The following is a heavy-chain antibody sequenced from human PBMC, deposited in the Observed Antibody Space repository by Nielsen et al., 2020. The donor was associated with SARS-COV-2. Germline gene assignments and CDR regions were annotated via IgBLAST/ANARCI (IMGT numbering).Heavy chain of an antibody. CDR3: AKAICSFGTTSCHGGYFDY. Sequence: GSLRLSCAASGFTFSTYAMSWVRQAPGKGLEWVSAISASGDNTYYADSVKGRFTISRDSSKNTLYLQMNSLTAEDTAVYYCAKAICSFGTTSCHGGYFDYWGQGTLVTVSS. D-gene: IGHD2-2*01. J-gene: IGHJ4*02. V-gene: IGHV3-23*01. CDR1: GFTFSTYA. CDR2: ISASGDNT.